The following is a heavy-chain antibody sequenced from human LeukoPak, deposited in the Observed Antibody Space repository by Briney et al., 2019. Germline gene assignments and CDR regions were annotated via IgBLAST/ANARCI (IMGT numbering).Heavy chain of an antibody. V-gene: IGHV1-69-2*01. J-gene: IGHJ4*02. CDR1: GYTFTDYY. Sequence: ASVKISCKVSGYTFTDYYMHWVQRAPGKGLEWMGLVDPEDGETIYAEKFQGRVTITADTSTDTAYMELSSLRSEDTAVYYCATARIVGATNTFDYWGQGTLVTVSS. CDR2: VDPEDGET. CDR3: ATARIVGATNTFDY. D-gene: IGHD1-26*01.